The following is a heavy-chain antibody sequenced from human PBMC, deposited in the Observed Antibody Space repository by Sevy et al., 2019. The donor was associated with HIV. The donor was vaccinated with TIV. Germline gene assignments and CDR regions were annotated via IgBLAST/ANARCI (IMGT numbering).Heavy chain of an antibody. CDR3: ARDRYYDASGYYYYYYGMDV. CDR2: IYSDGRT. Sequence: GGSLRLSCAASGLSVSDNYMNWVRQAPGKGLELVSVIYSDGRTYYPDSVKGRFSISRDNSKSTLYLHMKSLRPEDTAVYYCARDRYYDASGYYYYYYGMDVWGQGTTVTVSS. J-gene: IGHJ6*02. CDR1: GLSVSDNY. V-gene: IGHV3-66*01. D-gene: IGHD3-22*01.